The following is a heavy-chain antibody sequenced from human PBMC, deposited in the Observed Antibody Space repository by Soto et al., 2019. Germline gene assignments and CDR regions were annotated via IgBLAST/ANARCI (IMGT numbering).Heavy chain of an antibody. D-gene: IGHD1-26*01. J-gene: IGHJ6*02. V-gene: IGHV3-33*01. CDR1: GFTFSSYG. Sequence: QVQLVESGGGVVQPGRSLRLSCAASGFTFSSYGMHWVRQAPGKGLEGVAVIWYDGSNKYYADSVKGRFTISRDNSKNTLYLQMNSLRAEDTAVYYCARDWGGSYHYGMDVWGQGTTVTVSS. CDR2: IWYDGSNK. CDR3: ARDWGGSYHYGMDV.